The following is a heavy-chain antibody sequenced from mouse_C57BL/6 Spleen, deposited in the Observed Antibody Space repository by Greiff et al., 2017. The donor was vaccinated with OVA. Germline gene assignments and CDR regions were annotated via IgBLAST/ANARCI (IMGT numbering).Heavy chain of an antibody. CDR2: IYPGSGST. J-gene: IGHJ2*01. D-gene: IGHD1-1*01. Sequence: QVQLQQPGAELVKPGASVKMSCKASGYTFTSYWITWVKQRPGQGLEWIGDIYPGSGSTNYNEKFKSKATLTVDTSSSTAYMQLSSLTSEDSAVYCCARWATTVVASDYWGQGTTLTVSS. CDR3: ARWATTVVASDY. V-gene: IGHV1-55*01. CDR1: GYTFTSYW.